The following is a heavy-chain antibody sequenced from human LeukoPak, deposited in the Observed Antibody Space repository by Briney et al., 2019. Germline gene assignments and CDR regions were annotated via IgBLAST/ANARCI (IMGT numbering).Heavy chain of an antibody. V-gene: IGHV1-3*01. J-gene: IGHJ5*02. CDR2: INAGNGNT. CDR3: ARGGPFYYYDSSGPTRWFDP. D-gene: IGHD3-22*01. CDR1: GYTFTSYA. Sequence: APVKVSCKASGYTFTSYAMHWVRQAPGQRLEWMGWINAGNGNTKYSQKFQGRVTMTRDTSTSTVYMELSSLRSEDTAVYYCARGGPFYYYDSSGPTRWFDPWGQGTLVTVSS.